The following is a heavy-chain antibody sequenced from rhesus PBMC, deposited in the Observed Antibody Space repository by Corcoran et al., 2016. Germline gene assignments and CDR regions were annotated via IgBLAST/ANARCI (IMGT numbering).Heavy chain of an antibody. Sequence: QVQLQESGLGLVKPSETLSLTCGVSGVPISSFYRARIRQSPGKGLEWIGYIDNNHGATSYKPSLNRRVAISIDTSKTQFSLRLTSVTAADTAVYYCATHGHFYAEMTWGQGVLVTVSS. D-gene: IGHD2-39*01. V-gene: IGHV4-81*01. CDR2: IDNNHGAT. J-gene: IGHJ4*01. CDR3: ATHGHFYAEMT. CDR1: GVPISSFY.